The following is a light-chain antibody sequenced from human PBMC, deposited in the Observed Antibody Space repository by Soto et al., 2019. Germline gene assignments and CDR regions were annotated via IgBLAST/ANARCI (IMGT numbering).Light chain of an antibody. CDR2: NVS. J-gene: IGLJ1*01. CDR3: SSYTSSNTYV. V-gene: IGLV2-14*03. CDR1: SSDVGGYNS. Sequence: QSALTQPASVSGSPGQSIAISCTGTSSDVGGYNSVSWYQQHPGKAPKLMIYNVSNRPSGVSDRFSGSKSGNTASLNISGLQAEDEADYYCSSYTSSNTYVFGTGTKLTVL.